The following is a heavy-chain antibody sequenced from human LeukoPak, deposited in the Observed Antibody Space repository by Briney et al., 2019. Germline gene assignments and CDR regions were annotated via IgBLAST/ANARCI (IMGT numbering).Heavy chain of an antibody. D-gene: IGHD2-21*01. CDR1: GFTFSSYE. V-gene: IGHV3-48*03. CDR2: ISSSGSTI. Sequence: GGSLRLSCAASGFTFSSYEMNWVRQAPGKGLEWVSYISSSGSTIYYADSVKGRFTISRDNAKNSLYLQMDSLRAEDTAVYYCATIGCAGENCSRAGRALGGYWGQGTLVTVSS. J-gene: IGHJ4*02. CDR3: ATIGCAGENCSRAGRALGGY.